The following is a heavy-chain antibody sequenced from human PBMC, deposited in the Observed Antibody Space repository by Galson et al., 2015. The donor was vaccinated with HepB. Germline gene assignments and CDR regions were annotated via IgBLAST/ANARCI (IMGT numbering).Heavy chain of an antibody. D-gene: IGHD3-22*01. CDR3: ARSYDSGDAFDI. CDR1: GYSFTSYY. V-gene: IGHV1-46*01. J-gene: IGHJ3*02. Sequence: SVKVSCKASGYSFTSYYMHWVRQAPGQGLEWMGIINPNGGSTSYAQKFQGRVTMTRDTSTSTVYMDLSSLRSEDTAVYYCARSYDSGDAFDIWGQGTMVTVSP. CDR2: INPNGGST.